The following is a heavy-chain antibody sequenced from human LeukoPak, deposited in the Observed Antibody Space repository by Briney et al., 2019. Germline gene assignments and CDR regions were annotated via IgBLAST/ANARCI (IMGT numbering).Heavy chain of an antibody. V-gene: IGHV3-21*04. CDR1: GFTFSSYS. Sequence: GGSLRLSCAASGFTFSSYSMNWVRQAPGKGLEWVSSISSSSSYIYYADSVKGRFTISRDNSKNTLYLQMNSLRAEDTAVYYCAKEKEFYFDNWGQGALVTVSS. J-gene: IGHJ4*02. D-gene: IGHD3-10*01. CDR3: AKEKEFYFDN. CDR2: ISSSSSYI.